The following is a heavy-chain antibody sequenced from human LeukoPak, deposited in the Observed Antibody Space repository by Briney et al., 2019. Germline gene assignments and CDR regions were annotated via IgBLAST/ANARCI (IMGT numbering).Heavy chain of an antibody. V-gene: IGHV3-23*01. CDR2: IRSGGGSS. CDR1: GSTFSSHD. J-gene: IGHJ4*02. Sequence: GGSLRLSCAASGSTFSSHDMSWVRQAPGKGLEWVSAIRSGGGSSFYADSVKGRFTISRDNPKNTLYLQMNSLRAEDTAVYYCAKGPPFSSSWYFDYWAQGTLVTVSS. CDR3: AKGPPFSSSWYFDY. D-gene: IGHD6-13*01.